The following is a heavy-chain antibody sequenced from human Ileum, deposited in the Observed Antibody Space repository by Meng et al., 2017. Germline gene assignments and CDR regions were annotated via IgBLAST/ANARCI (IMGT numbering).Heavy chain of an antibody. CDR2: SYYDGSS. V-gene: IGHV4-31*03. J-gene: IGHJ4*02. Sequence: QVQLQESGPGLVKPSQTLSLPCRVSGASLSTGGYYWGWIRQQPGKGLEWIGYSYYDGSSYYNPSLKSRPIISLDASKSQFSLRLTSMTAADTAIYYCTRGGFGYSVPFDFWGQGTLVTVSS. CDR1: GASLSTGGYY. D-gene: IGHD5/OR15-5a*01. CDR3: TRGGFGYSVPFDF.